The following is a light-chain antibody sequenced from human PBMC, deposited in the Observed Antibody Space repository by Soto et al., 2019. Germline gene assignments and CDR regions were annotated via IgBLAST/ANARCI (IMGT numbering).Light chain of an antibody. CDR1: QTIATY. Sequence: DVQLTQSASSLSASVGDRVTIPCRRSQTIATYLNWYQHKPGRAPNLLIYAAYSWQSGVPSRFSGSGSGTDFTLTISSLQPEEFATYYCQQSYSMPYTFGQGTRLEIK. J-gene: IGKJ2*01. CDR3: QQSYSMPYT. CDR2: AAY. V-gene: IGKV1-39*01.